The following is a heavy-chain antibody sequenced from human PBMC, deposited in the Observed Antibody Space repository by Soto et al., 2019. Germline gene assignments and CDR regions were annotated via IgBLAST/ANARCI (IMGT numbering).Heavy chain of an antibody. CDR1: GFTFSSYA. V-gene: IGHV3-23*01. CDR2: ISGSGGST. J-gene: IGHJ4*02. Sequence: GGSLRLSCAASGFTFSSYAMSWVRQAPGKGLEWVSAISGSGGSTYYADSVKGRFTISRDNSKNTLYLQMNSLRAEDTAVYYCARRGITMIVAYHLDYWGQGTLVTVSS. D-gene: IGHD3-22*01. CDR3: ARRGITMIVAYHLDY.